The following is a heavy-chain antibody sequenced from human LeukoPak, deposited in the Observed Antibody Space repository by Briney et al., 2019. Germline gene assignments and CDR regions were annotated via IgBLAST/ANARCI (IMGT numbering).Heavy chain of an antibody. CDR3: ARDRLLGPRYYYYYMDV. CDR2: ISSSGSTI. J-gene: IGHJ6*03. D-gene: IGHD2-2*01. Sequence: GGSLRLSCAASGFTFSSYEMNWVRQAPGKGLEWVSYISSSGSTIYYADSVKGRFTISRDNPKNSLYLQMNSLRAEDTDVYYCARDRLLGPRYYYYYMDVWGKGTTVTVSS. CDR1: GFTFSSYE. V-gene: IGHV3-48*03.